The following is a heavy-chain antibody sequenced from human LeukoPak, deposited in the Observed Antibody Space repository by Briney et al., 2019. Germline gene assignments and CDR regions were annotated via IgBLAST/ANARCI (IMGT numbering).Heavy chain of an antibody. Sequence: SETLSLTCAVSGYSISSGHYWGWIRQPPGKGLDWIGSIYHSGSTYYNPSLKSRVTISVDTSKNQFSLKLRSVTAADTAVYYSARHPDGYSSSWYSSPWGQGTLVTVSS. J-gene: IGHJ5*02. D-gene: IGHD6-13*01. CDR1: GYSISSGHY. V-gene: IGHV4-38-2*01. CDR2: IYHSGST. CDR3: ARHPDGYSSSWYSSP.